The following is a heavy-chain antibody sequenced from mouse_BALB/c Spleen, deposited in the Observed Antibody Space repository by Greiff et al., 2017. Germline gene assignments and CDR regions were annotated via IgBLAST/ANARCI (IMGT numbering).Heavy chain of an antibody. D-gene: IGHD2-10*02. Sequence: QVQLQQPGAELVRPGASVKLSCKASGYTFTSYWINWVKQRPGQGLEWIGNIYPSDSYTNYNQKSKDKATLTVDKSSSTAYMQLSSPTSEDSAVYYCTRTYGNYLAWFAYWGQGTLVTVSA. CDR3: TRTYGNYLAWFAY. CDR1: GYTFTSYW. J-gene: IGHJ3*01. V-gene: IGHV1-69*02. CDR2: IYPSDSYT.